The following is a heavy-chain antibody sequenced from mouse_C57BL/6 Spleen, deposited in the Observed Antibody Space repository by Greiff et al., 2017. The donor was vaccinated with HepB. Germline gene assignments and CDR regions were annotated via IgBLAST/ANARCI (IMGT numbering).Heavy chain of an antibody. CDR1: GYTFTSYG. J-gene: IGHJ3*01. CDR2: IYPRSGNT. CDR3: AGSYDYDVAY. D-gene: IGHD2-4*01. Sequence: VQLQQSGAELARPGASVKLSCKASGYTFTSYGISWVKQRTGQGLEWIGEIYPRSGNTYYNEKFKGKATLTADKSSSTAYMELRSLTSEDSAVYFWAGSYDYDVAYWGQGTLVTVSA. V-gene: IGHV1-81*01.